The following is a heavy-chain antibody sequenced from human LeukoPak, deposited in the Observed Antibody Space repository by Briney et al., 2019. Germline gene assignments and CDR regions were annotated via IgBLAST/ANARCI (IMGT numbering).Heavy chain of an antibody. V-gene: IGHV4-59*01. CDR1: GGSISSYY. CDR2: IYYSGST. D-gene: IGHD3-10*01. Sequence: ASETLSLTCIVSGGSISSYYWSWIRQPPGKGLEWIGYIYYSGSTNYNPSLKSRVTISVDTSKNQFSLKLSSVTAADTAVYYCARDFYGSENYYYYMDVWGKGTTVTISS. J-gene: IGHJ6*03. CDR3: ARDFYGSENYYYYMDV.